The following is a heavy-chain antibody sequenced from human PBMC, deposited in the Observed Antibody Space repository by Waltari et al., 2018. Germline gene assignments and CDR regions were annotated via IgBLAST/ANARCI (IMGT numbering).Heavy chain of an antibody. Sequence: QVQLVQSGAEVKKPGASVKVSCKASGYTFTGYYMHWVRQAPGQGLEWMGRINPNSGGTNYAQKFQGRVTMTRDTSISTAYMELSRLRSDDTAVYYCARLAKRVGATMENWFDPWGQGTLVTVSS. CDR3: ARLAKRVGATMENWFDP. CDR2: INPNSGGT. J-gene: IGHJ5*02. V-gene: IGHV1-2*06. CDR1: GYTFTGYY. D-gene: IGHD1-26*01.